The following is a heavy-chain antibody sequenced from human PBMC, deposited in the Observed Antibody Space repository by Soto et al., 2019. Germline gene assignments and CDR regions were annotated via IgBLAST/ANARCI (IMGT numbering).Heavy chain of an antibody. D-gene: IGHD6-19*01. Sequence: VQLVESGGGVLQPGRSLRLSCAASGFTFSDYAMHWVRQAPGKGLEWVAVVTHDGRNTHYSDSVKGRFTISRDSSENTVSLAMTSLRAEDTAGYYCAKGGRQWLVTSDFNYWGQGALVTVSS. J-gene: IGHJ4*02. CDR2: VTHDGRNT. CDR3: AKGGRQWLVTSDFNY. V-gene: IGHV3-30*18. CDR1: GFTFSDYA.